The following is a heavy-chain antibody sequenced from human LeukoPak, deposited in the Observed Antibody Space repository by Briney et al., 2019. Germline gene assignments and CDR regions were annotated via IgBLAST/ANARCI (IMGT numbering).Heavy chain of an antibody. J-gene: IGHJ4*02. D-gene: IGHD1-26*01. CDR1: GGSIRSTNW. V-gene: IGHV4/OR15-8*02. CDR3: SRESGAFCPFGY. Sequence: SETLSLTCGVSGGSIRSTNWWSWVRQPPGQGLEWIGEISLSGQTYFNPSLNGRVTMSLDESRNQLSLKLTSVTAADTAIYYCSRESGAFCPFGYWGQGTLVIVPP. CDR2: ISLSGQT.